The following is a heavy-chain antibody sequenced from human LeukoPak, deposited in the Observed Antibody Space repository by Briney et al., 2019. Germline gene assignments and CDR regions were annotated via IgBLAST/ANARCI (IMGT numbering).Heavy chain of an antibody. J-gene: IGHJ3*02. D-gene: IGHD5-12*01. CDR2: IDYSGST. CDR3: ARDRGADGLEI. Sequence: PSETLSLTCTVSGGSISTNYWSWIRQPPGKGLEWIAYIDYSGSTKCNPSLKSRVTILVDTSKNQFSLKLSSVTAADTAVYYCARDRGADGLEIWGQGTMVTVSS. CDR1: GGSISTNY. V-gene: IGHV4-59*01.